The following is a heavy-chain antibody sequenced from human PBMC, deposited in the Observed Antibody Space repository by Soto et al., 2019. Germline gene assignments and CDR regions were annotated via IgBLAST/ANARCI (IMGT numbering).Heavy chain of an antibody. CDR1: GGSISSGGYS. J-gene: IGHJ4*02. Sequence: SETLSLTCAASGGSISSGGYSWSWIRQPPGKGLEWIGYIYHSGSTYYNPSLNSRVTISVDRSKNQFSLKLSSVTAADTAVYYCARASTTVTTLDYWGQGTLVTVSS. CDR2: IYHSGST. CDR3: ARASTTVTTLDY. V-gene: IGHV4-30-2*01. D-gene: IGHD4-17*01.